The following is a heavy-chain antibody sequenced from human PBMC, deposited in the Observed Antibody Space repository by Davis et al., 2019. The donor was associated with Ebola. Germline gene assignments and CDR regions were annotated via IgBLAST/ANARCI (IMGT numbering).Heavy chain of an antibody. CDR1: GYTFTSYG. Sequence: AASVKVSCKASGYTFTSYGISWVRQAPGQGLEWMGWISAYNGNTKYAQKLQGRVTVTTDTSTSTAYMELRSLRSDDTAVYYCARPPCTSCSMDVWGQGTTVTVS. CDR2: ISAYNGNT. J-gene: IGHJ6*02. D-gene: IGHD2-2*01. V-gene: IGHV1-18*01. CDR3: ARPPCTSCSMDV.